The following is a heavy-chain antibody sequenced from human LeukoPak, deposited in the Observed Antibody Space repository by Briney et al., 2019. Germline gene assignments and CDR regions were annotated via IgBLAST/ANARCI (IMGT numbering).Heavy chain of an antibody. D-gene: IGHD5-18*01. J-gene: IGHJ4*02. V-gene: IGHV3-53*01. CDR1: GLTVSSSY. CDR2: IYSGGSGST. Sequence: PGGSLRLSCAASGLTVSSSYMSWVRQAPGKGLEWVSVIYSGGSGSTYYADSVKGRFTISRDNSKNTLNLQMNSLRAEDTAVYYCAKRGVWGTAMAHYYFDYWGQGTLVTVSS. CDR3: AKRGVWGTAMAHYYFDY.